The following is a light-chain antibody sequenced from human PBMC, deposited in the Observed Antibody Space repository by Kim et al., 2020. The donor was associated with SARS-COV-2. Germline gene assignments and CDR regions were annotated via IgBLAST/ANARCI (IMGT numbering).Light chain of an antibody. J-gene: IGKJ4*01. V-gene: IGKV1-16*02. CDR1: QCITKY. Sequence: AFVGDRVTITCRARQCITKYVGWFQQKPGQAPRSLIYDTSTLESGVPSKFRGSGSGTDFTLTISNLQPEDLATYYCQQYSDFPPTFGGGTKVDIK. CDR2: DTS. CDR3: QQYSDFPPT.